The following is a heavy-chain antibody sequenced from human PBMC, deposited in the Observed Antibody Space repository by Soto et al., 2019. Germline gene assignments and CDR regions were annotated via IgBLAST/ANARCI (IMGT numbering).Heavy chain of an antibody. CDR1: GFTFSSYS. D-gene: IGHD4-17*01. V-gene: IGHV3-21*01. J-gene: IGHJ6*02. Sequence: EVQLVESGGGLVKPGGSLRLSCAASGFTFSSYSMNWVRQAPGKGLEWVSSISTSSTYIYYADSLKGRFTISRDNAKNLLYLQMNSLKAEDTAVYLCARGYGDYGGDFYYGMAVWGQGTTVTVSS. CDR2: ISTSSTYI. CDR3: ARGYGDYGGDFYYGMAV.